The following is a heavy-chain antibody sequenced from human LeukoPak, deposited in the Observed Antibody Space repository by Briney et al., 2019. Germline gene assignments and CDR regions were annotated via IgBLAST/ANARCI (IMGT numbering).Heavy chain of an antibody. Sequence: SETLSLTCTVSGGSVSSGNYHWSWIRQAPGKGLEWIGHNGNTNYNPSLKSRVTISIDTSKNQFSLNLNTVTAADTAVYYCATYYGGAGGRGHWGPGTLVTVSS. CDR2: NGNT. D-gene: IGHD2-21*01. CDR1: GGSVSSGNYH. V-gene: IGHV4-61*01. J-gene: IGHJ4*02. CDR3: ATYYGGAGGRGH.